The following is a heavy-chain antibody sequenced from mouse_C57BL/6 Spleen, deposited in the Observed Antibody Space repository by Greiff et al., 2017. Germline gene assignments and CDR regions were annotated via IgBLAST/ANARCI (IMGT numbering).Heavy chain of an antibody. CDR1: GFTFSSYA. CDR3: ARDEEGAMDY. Sequence: EVPGVESGGGLVKPGGSLKLSCAASGFTFSSYAMSWVRQTPEKRLAWVATISDGGSYTYYPDNVKGRFTISRDNAKNNLYLQMSHLKSEDTAMYYCARDEEGAMDYWGQGTSVTVSS. J-gene: IGHJ4*01. V-gene: IGHV5-4*01. CDR2: ISDGGSYT.